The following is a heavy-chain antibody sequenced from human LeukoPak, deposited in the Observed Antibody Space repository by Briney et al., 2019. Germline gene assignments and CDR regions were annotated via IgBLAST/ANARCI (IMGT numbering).Heavy chain of an antibody. J-gene: IGHJ3*02. CDR1: GGSISSYY. CDR2: IYTSGST. V-gene: IGHV4-4*07. D-gene: IGHD3-22*01. Sequence: SETLSLTCTVSGGSISSYYWSWIRQPAGKGLEWIGRIYTSGSTNYNPSLKGRVTMSVDTSKNQFSLKLSSVTAADTAEYYCARVFTAYYYDSSGSLATDAFDIWGQGTMVTVSS. CDR3: ARVFTAYYYDSSGSLATDAFDI.